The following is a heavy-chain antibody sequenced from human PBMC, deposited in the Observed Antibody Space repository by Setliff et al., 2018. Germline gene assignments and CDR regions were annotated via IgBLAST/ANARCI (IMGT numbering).Heavy chain of an antibody. V-gene: IGHV3-7*03. D-gene: IGHD3-3*01. CDR1: GFTISNYW. CDR2: IRQDGTNK. Sequence: GGSLRLSCVASGFTISNYWMAWVRQAPGKGLEWVADIRQDGTNKYYMDSVEGRFTISRDNSKNSVYLQMNSLRAEDTALYHCAREVWTIYDKSWSGYTDLWGQGTQVTGSA. J-gene: IGHJ5*02. CDR3: AREVWTIYDKSWSGYTDL.